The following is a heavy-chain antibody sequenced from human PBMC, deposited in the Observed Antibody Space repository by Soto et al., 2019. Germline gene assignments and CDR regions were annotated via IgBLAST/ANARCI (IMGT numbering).Heavy chain of an antibody. CDR2: ISVSGNNA. J-gene: IGHJ4*02. Sequence: GGSLRLSCAASGFAFSTFAMTWVRQAPGKWLEWVAAISVSGNNAYYADSVKGRFTISRDNSQNSVFLQMSSLRADDTAVYYCARDQLRPGILYSPGVLLPEYGLWXQGTVLTVSS. D-gene: IGHD3-22*01. V-gene: IGHV3-23*01. CDR3: ARDQLRPGILYSPGVLLPEYGL. CDR1: GFAFSTFA.